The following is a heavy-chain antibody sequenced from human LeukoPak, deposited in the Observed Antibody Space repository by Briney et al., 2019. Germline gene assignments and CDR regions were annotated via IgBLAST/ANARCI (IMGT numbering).Heavy chain of an antibody. J-gene: IGHJ4*02. CDR2: INPNSGGT. CDR3: ARVWGIAARATFDY. CDR1: GYTFTGYY. V-gene: IGHV1-2*02. D-gene: IGHD6-6*01. Sequence: GASVKVSCKASGYTFTGYYMHWVRQAPGQGLEWMGWINPNSGGTNCAQKFQGRVTMTRDTSISTAYMELSRLRSDDTAVYYCARVWGIAARATFDYWGQGTLVTVSS.